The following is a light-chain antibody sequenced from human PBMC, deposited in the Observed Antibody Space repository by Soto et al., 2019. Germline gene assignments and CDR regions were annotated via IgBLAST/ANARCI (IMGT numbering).Light chain of an antibody. Sequence: DLHVTQSPSSVPASVGGRVTITCRSSQAITSWLAWYQQKPGRAPKLLIYSASSLQSGAPSRFTGSGSGTDFTLTITSLQPDDAAVYYCQQTRSFPLTVGGGTKVEI. CDR3: QQTRSFPLT. V-gene: IGKV1-12*01. CDR2: SAS. J-gene: IGKJ4*01. CDR1: QAITSW.